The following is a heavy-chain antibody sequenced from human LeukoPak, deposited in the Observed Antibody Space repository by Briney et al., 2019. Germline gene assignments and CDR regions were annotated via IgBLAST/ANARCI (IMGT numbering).Heavy chain of an antibody. CDR3: ARDRYGGSTSWQRGAFDI. CDR1: GGSISDTNY. J-gene: IGHJ3*02. D-gene: IGHD2-2*01. CDR2: IYYSGST. V-gene: IGHV4-59*01. Sequence: SETLSLTCVVSGGSISDTNYWSWIRQPPGKGLEWIGYIYYSGSTNYNPSLKSRVTISVDTSKNQFSLKLSSVTAADTAVYYCARDRYGGSTSWQRGAFDIWGQGTMVTVSS.